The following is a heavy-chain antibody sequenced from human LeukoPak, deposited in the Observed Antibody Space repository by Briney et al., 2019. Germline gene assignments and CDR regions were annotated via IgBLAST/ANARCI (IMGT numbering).Heavy chain of an antibody. CDR1: GGSIDSGSYY. CDR2: VFYTGNT. CDR3: SKRTGLGY. V-gene: IGHV4-39*01. D-gene: IGHD1-1*01. Sequence: SETLSLTCTVSGGSIDSGSYYWGWIRQPPGKGLEWIGSVFYTGNTSYNPSLRSRVTISVDTSKNQFSLKLNSVTAADTAVYYCSKRTGLGYWGQGILVTVTS. J-gene: IGHJ4*02.